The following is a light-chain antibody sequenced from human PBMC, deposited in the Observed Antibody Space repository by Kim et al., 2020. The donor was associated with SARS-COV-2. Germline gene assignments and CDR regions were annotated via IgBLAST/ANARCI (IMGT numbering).Light chain of an antibody. Sequence: AYVEDRVTISCPGRQGISYFLSWDQQKREKAPYLLIYTASTLQSVVSSRCSGSGSVADISLTISSLQPENVANYYCQKYSIGPPTFGGGTKVEIK. V-gene: IGKV1-27*01. CDR3: QKYSIGPPT. CDR1: QGISYF. CDR2: TAS. J-gene: IGKJ4*01.